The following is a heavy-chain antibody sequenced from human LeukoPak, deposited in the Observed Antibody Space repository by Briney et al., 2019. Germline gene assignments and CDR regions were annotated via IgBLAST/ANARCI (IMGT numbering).Heavy chain of an antibody. J-gene: IGHJ4*02. CDR1: GFPFSSYA. D-gene: IGHD3-16*01. Sequence: GGSLRLSCAASGFPFSSYAMTWVRQAPGKGLEWVSAISGSGDSAFYADSVKGRFTTSRDNSKNTLYLQMNSLRAEDAAVYYCAKGVAYTRGITTDYDWGQGTLVTVSS. CDR3: AKGVAYTRGITTDYD. V-gene: IGHV3-23*01. CDR2: ISGSGDSA.